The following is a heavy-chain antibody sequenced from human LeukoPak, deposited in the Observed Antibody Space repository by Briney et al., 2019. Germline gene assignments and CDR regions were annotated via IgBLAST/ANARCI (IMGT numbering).Heavy chain of an antibody. CDR2: INSDGSSI. J-gene: IGHJ4*02. Sequence: GGSLRLSCAASGFTFSSFWMHWVRQAPGKGLVWVSRINSDGSSINYADSVKGRFIISRDNAKNTLFLQMNSLRAEDTAVYYCARGTGYYVLDYWGQGTLVTVSS. CDR3: ARGTGYYVLDY. D-gene: IGHD3/OR15-3a*01. CDR1: GFTFSSFW. V-gene: IGHV3-74*01.